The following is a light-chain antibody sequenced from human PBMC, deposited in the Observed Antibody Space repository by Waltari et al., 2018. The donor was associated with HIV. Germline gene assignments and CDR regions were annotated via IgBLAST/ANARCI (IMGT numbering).Light chain of an antibody. V-gene: IGLV3-25*03. CDR3: QSIDNRNIHVV. CDR1: VLASQY. J-gene: IGLJ2*01. Sequence: SYELTQPPSVSVSPGQTAAITCFGDVLASQYSYWYQQKPGQAPVILIYKDAERPPGVPARFSGSKSGTTVTLTIRGVQAEDEGDYYCQSIDNRNIHVVFGGGTKLTVL. CDR2: KDA.